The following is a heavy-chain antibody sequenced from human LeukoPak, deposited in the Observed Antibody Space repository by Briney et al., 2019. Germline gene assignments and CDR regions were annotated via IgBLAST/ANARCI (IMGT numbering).Heavy chain of an antibody. D-gene: IGHD1-26*01. CDR3: AKGRVATKRAEYFQH. CDR1: GFTFSSYA. Sequence: GGSLRLSCAASGFTFSSYAMSWVRQAPAKGLEWVSAISGSGGSTYYADPVKGRFTISRDNSKNTLYLQMNSLRAEDTAVYYCAKGRVATKRAEYFQHWGQGTLVTVSS. V-gene: IGHV3-23*01. CDR2: ISGSGGST. J-gene: IGHJ1*01.